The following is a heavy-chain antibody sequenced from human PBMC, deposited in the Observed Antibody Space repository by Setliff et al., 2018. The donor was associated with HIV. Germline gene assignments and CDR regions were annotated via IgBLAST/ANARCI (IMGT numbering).Heavy chain of an antibody. J-gene: IGHJ4*02. V-gene: IGHV4-39*01. CDR2: VYYSGTT. Sequence: SETLSLTCTVSGGSLNSGTYYWGWVRQPPGKGLEWIGNVYYSGTTYYNPSLKSRVTISVDTSKNQFSLKLKSVTTTDTAVYYCAKRGVVTALVWGQGLLVTVSS. CDR1: GGSLNSGTYY. CDR3: AKRGVVTALV. D-gene: IGHD2-21*02.